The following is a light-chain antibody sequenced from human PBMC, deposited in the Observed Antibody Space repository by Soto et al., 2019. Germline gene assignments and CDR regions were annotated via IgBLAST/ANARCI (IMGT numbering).Light chain of an antibody. V-gene: IGLV2-8*01. Sequence: QSSLTQPPSAAGSPGQSVTITCSGTSSDVGEENYVSWYQQHPGKVPKLILYEVSKRPSGVPDRFSGSRSGNKASLTVSGLQDEDEADYYCSSFAGSPVVFGGGTQLTVL. CDR2: EVS. CDR3: SSFAGSPVV. J-gene: IGLJ2*01. CDR1: SSDVGEENY.